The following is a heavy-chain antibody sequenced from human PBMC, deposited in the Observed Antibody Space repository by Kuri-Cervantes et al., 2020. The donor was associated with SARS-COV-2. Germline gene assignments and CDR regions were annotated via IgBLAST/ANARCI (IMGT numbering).Heavy chain of an antibody. D-gene: IGHD3-3*01. Sequence: SQTLSLTCAVYGGSFSDYYWSWVRQPPGKGLEWIGEINHSGNTNYDPSLESRVTISIDTSKNQFSLKLSSVTAADTAVYYCARALAYDFWSGYRPRGWFDPWGQGTLVTVSS. V-gene: IGHV4-34*01. CDR2: INHSGNT. CDR1: GGSFSDYY. CDR3: ARALAYDFWSGYRPRGWFDP. J-gene: IGHJ5*02.